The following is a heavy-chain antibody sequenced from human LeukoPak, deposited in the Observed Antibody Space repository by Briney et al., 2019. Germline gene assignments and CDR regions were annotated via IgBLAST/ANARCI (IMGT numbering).Heavy chain of an antibody. CDR1: GFTFSDYY. D-gene: IGHD3-22*01. J-gene: IGHJ4*02. Sequence: GGTLRLSCAASGFTFSDYYMSWIRQAPGKGLEWVSYISSSGSTIYYADSVKGRFTISRDNAKNSLYLQMNSLRAEDTAVYYCARDWYYYDSSGYLHWGQGTLVTVSS. CDR3: ARDWYYYDSSGYLH. V-gene: IGHV3-11*01. CDR2: ISSSGSTI.